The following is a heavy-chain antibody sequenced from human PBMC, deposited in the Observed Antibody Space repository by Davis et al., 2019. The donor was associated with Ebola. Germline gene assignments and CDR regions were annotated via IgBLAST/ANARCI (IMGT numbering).Heavy chain of an antibody. J-gene: IGHJ4*02. D-gene: IGHD2-8*01. CDR3: ARDSPSQNGDY. Sequence: SVKVSCKASGYTFTGYYMHWVRQAPGQGLEWMGGIIPILGIANYAQKFQGRVTITADESTSTAYMELSSLRSEDTAVYYCARDSPSQNGDYWGQGTLVTVSS. V-gene: IGHV1-69*10. CDR2: IIPILGIA. CDR1: GYTFTGYY.